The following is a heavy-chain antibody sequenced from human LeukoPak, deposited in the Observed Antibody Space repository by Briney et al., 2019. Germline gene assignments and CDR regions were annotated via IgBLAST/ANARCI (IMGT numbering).Heavy chain of an antibody. J-gene: IGHJ3*02. CDR3: AREARYCSGGSCYGVYAFDI. CDR2: IYSGGST. CDR1: GFTVSSNY. Sequence: GGSLRLSCAASGFTVSSNYTSWVRQAPGKGLEWVSVIYSGGSTYYADSVKGRFTSSRDNSKNTLYLQMNSLRAEDTAVYYCAREARYCSGGSCYGVYAFDIWGQGTMVTVSS. D-gene: IGHD2-15*01. V-gene: IGHV3-53*01.